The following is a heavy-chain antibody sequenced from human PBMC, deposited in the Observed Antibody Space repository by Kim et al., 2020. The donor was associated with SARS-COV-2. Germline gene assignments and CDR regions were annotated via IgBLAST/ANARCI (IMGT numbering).Heavy chain of an antibody. J-gene: IGHJ4*02. D-gene: IGHD3-10*01. V-gene: IGHV4-39*01. Sequence: SLKSRVTISVATSKNQFSLKLSSVTAADTAVYYCARRAATRITMVRGVIDWGQGTLVTVSS. CDR3: ARRAATRITMVRGVID.